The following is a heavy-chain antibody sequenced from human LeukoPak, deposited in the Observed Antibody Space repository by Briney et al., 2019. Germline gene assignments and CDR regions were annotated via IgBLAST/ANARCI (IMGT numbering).Heavy chain of an antibody. CDR3: ARDTIFGVVTYWFDP. CDR2: INPNSGGT. V-gene: IGHV1-2*02. D-gene: IGHD3-3*01. J-gene: IGHJ5*02. CDR1: GYTFTGYY. Sequence: GASVEVSCKASGYTFTGYYMHWVRQAPGQGLEWMGWINPNSGGTNYAQKFQGRVTMTRDTSISTAYMELSRLRSDDTAVYYCARDTIFGVVTYWFDPWGQGTLVTVSS.